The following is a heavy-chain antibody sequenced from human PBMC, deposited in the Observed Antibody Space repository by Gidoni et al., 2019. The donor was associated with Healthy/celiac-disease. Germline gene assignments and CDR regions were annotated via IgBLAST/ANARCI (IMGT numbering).Heavy chain of an antibody. Sequence: QVQLVESGGGVVQPGRSLRLSCAAAGFTFSSYGMHWVRQAPGKGLEWVAVISYDGSNKYYADSVKGRFTISRDNSKNTLYLQMNSLRAEDTAVYYCARQDTAMVTGFDYWGQGTLVTVSS. V-gene: IGHV3-30*03. CDR1: GFTFSSYG. D-gene: IGHD5-18*01. CDR3: ARQDTAMVTGFDY. J-gene: IGHJ4*02. CDR2: ISYDGSNK.